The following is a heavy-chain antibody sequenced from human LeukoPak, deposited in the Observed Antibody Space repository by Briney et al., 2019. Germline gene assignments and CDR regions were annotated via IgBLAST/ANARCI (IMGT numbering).Heavy chain of an antibody. CDR2: INSDGSST. CDR1: AFIFSGHW. Sequence: GGSLRLSCEGSAFIFSGHWMNWVRQAPGKGLLWVSRINSDGSSTSYADSVKGRFTISRDNAKNTLYLQMNSLRAEDTAVYYCARRIAAAAAPYYFDYWGQGTLVTVSS. V-gene: IGHV3-74*01. CDR3: ARRIAAAAAPYYFDY. J-gene: IGHJ4*02. D-gene: IGHD6-13*01.